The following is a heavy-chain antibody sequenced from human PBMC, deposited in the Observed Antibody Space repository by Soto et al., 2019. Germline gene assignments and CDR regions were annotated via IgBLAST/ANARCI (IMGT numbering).Heavy chain of an antibody. CDR3: ASKRRAVVPADIFDRYYYGMDV. CDR2: ISAYNGNT. J-gene: IGHJ6*02. Sequence: ASVKVSCKSSGYTFTSYGISWVRQAPGQGLEWMGWISAYNGNTNYAQKLQGRVTMTTDTSTSTAYMELRSLRSDDTAVYYCASKRRAVVPADIFDRYYYGMDVWGQGTTVTAYS. D-gene: IGHD2-2*02. CDR1: GYTFTSYG. V-gene: IGHV1-18*04.